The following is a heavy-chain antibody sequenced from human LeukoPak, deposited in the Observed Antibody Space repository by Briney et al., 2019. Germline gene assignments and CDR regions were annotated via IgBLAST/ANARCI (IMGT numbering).Heavy chain of an antibody. Sequence: GGSLRLSCAASGFTFSHNYTSWIRQAPGKGLEWVSSISGSGDIIYYADSVKGRFTISRDNAKNSLYLQMNSLRADDTAVYYCARHTRRNWFDPWGQGTLVTVSS. V-gene: IGHV3-11*01. CDR2: ISGSGDII. J-gene: IGHJ5*02. CDR1: GFTFSHNY. CDR3: ARHTRRNWFDP.